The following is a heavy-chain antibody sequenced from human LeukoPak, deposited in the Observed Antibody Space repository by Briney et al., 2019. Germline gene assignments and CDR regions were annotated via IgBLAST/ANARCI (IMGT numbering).Heavy chain of an antibody. J-gene: IGHJ4*02. D-gene: IGHD5-18*01. CDR2: IYTSGST. Sequence: SETLSLTCTVSGGSISIGSYYWSWIRQPAGKGLEWIGRIYTSGSTNYNPSLKSRVTISVDTSKNQFSLKLSSVTAADTAVYYCARSDTAMGDYWGQGTLVTVSS. V-gene: IGHV4-61*02. CDR3: ARSDTAMGDY. CDR1: GGSISIGSYY.